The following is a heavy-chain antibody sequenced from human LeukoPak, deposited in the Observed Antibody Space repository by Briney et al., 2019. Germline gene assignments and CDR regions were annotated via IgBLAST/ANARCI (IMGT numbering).Heavy chain of an antibody. V-gene: IGHV3-9*03. CDR1: GFTFDDYA. Sequence: PGGSLRLSCAASGFTFDDYAMHWVRQAPGKGLEWVSGISWNSGSIGYADSVMGRFTISRDNAKNSLYLQMNSLRAEDMALYYCAKDLVMGISGGAFDIWGQGTMVTVSS. J-gene: IGHJ3*02. D-gene: IGHD3-22*01. CDR3: AKDLVMGISGGAFDI. CDR2: ISWNSGSI.